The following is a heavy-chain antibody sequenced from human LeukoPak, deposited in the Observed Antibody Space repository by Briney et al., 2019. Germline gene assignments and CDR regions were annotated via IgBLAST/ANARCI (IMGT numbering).Heavy chain of an antibody. CDR1: GYTFTGSY. Sequence: ASVTVSCKASGYTFTGSYMHWVRQAPGQGLEWMGWINPNIGGTNYAQKFQGRVTMTRDTTISTTYMALSRLRSADTAGYYCARVGQVGGSRNYYFYFLDVWGKGTTVSVSS. CDR2: INPNIGGT. J-gene: IGHJ6*03. CDR3: ARVGQVGGSRNYYFYFLDV. D-gene: IGHD1-26*01. V-gene: IGHV1-2*02.